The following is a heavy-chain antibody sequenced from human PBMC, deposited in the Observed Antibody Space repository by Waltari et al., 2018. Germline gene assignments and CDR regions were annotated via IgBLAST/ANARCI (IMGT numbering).Heavy chain of an antibody. CDR1: GFTFSSYD. Sequence: EVQLVESGGGSVQPGGSLRLSCAASGFTFSSYDMHWVRQATGKGLEWVSAIGTAGDTYYPGSVKGRFTISRENAKNSLYLQMNSLRAGDTAVYYCARGGGIAAAGVGWFDPWGQGTLVTVSS. CDR3: ARGGGIAAAGVGWFDP. J-gene: IGHJ5*02. CDR2: IGTAGDT. V-gene: IGHV3-13*01. D-gene: IGHD6-13*01.